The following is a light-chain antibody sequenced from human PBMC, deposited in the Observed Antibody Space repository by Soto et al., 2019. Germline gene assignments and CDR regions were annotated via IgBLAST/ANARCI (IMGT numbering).Light chain of an antibody. CDR2: AAS. Sequence: DIQMTQSPSPLSAAVGDRVTITCRASQSISSYLNWYQQKPGKAPKLLIYAASSLQSGVPSRFSGSGSGTDFTLTISSLQPEDFATYYCQQSYSTPGLTFGPGTKVDIK. J-gene: IGKJ3*01. V-gene: IGKV1-39*01. CDR1: QSISSY. CDR3: QQSYSTPGLT.